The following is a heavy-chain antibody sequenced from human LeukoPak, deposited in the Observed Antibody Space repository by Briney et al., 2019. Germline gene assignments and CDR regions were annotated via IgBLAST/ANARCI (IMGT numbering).Heavy chain of an antibody. CDR1: GFTFSSYA. CDR3: AKALYYDSSGPDAFDI. J-gene: IGHJ3*02. Sequence: GGPLRLSCAASGFTFSSYAMSWVRQAPGKGLEWVSAISGSGGGTYYADSVKGRFTISRDNSKNTLYLQMNSLRAEDTAVYYCAKALYYDSSGPDAFDIWGQGTMVTVSS. CDR2: ISGSGGGT. D-gene: IGHD3-22*01. V-gene: IGHV3-23*01.